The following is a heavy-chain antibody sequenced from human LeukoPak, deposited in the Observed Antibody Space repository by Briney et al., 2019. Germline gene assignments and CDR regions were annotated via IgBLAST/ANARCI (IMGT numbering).Heavy chain of an antibody. CDR3: ARIGSSSWYRDYYYYYYMDV. CDR1: GYTFTSYG. D-gene: IGHD6-13*01. CDR2: ISAYNGNT. J-gene: IGHJ6*03. V-gene: IGHV1-18*01. Sequence: GASVKVSCKASGYTFTSYGISWVRQAPGQGLEWMGWISAYNGNTNYAQKLQGRVTMTTDTSTSTAYMELWSLRSDDTAVYYCARIGSSSWYRDYYYYYYMDVWGKGTTVTASS.